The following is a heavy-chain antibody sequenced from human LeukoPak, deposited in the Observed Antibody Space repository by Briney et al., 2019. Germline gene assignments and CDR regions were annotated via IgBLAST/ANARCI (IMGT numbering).Heavy chain of an antibody. CDR2: INPSGGST. D-gene: IGHD6-13*01. CDR1: GYTFTSYY. Sequence: ASVKVSCTASGYTFTSYYMHWVRQAPGQGLEWMGIINPSGGSTSYAQKFQGRVTMIRDTSTSTVYMELSSLRSEDTAVYYCARSIAAAAGWFDPWGQGTLVTVSS. J-gene: IGHJ5*02. V-gene: IGHV1-46*01. CDR3: ARSIAAAAGWFDP.